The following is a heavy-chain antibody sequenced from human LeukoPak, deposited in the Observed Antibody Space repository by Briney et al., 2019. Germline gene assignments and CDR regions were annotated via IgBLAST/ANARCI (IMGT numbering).Heavy chain of an antibody. CDR2: IYYSGST. J-gene: IGHJ6*02. CDR1: GASVSSNC. D-gene: IGHD3-10*01. Sequence: SETRSLTRPVSGASVSSNCWSWVRQPPGKGLEWVGYIYYSGSTNYNPPLKRRVTISVDTSKTQFSLQLSSVTVADAAVYYFARDYLYGTGIDYYGMDLWGQETTVTVSS. CDR3: ARDYLYGTGIDYYGMDL. V-gene: IGHV4-59*02.